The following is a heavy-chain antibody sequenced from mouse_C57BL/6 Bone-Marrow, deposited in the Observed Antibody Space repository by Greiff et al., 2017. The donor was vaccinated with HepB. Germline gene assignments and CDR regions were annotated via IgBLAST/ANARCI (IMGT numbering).Heavy chain of an antibody. D-gene: IGHD1-1*01. CDR3: ARKENYYGPAWFAY. J-gene: IGHJ3*01. V-gene: IGHV2-9-1*01. CDR1: GFSLTSYA. Sequence: VQVVESGPGLVAPSQSLSITCTVSGFSLTSYAISWVRQPPGKGLEWLGVIWTGGGTNYNSALKSRLSISKDNSKRQVFLKMNSLQTDDTARYYCARKENYYGPAWFAYWGHGTLVTVSA. CDR2: IWTGGGT.